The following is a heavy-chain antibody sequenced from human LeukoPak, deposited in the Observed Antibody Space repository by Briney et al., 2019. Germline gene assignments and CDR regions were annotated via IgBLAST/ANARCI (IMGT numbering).Heavy chain of an antibody. J-gene: IGHJ3*02. CDR3: ARVSSSFRPLDAFDI. D-gene: IGHD6-13*01. V-gene: IGHV3-48*01. CDR2: ISSSSSTI. Sequence: GRSLRLSCPASGFTFSSYVMHWVRQAPGKGLEWVSYISSSSSTIYYADSVKGRFTISRDNAKNSLYLQMNSLRAEDTAVYYCARVSSSFRPLDAFDIWGQGTMVTVSS. CDR1: GFTFSSYV.